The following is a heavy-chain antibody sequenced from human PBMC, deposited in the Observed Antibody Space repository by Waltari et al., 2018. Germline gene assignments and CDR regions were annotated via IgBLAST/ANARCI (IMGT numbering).Heavy chain of an antibody. V-gene: IGHV4-39*07. CDR2: IYYSGVT. J-gene: IGHJ4*02. Sequence: QLQLQESGPGLVKPSETLSLTCTVSGGSISSSSYYWGWIRKPPGKGLEWIGSIYYSGVTYYNPSLKSRVTISVDTSKNQCSLKLSSVTAADTAVYYCARAAAGYFDYWGQGTLVTVSS. CDR3: ARAAAGYFDY. D-gene: IGHD6-13*01. CDR1: GGSISSSSYY.